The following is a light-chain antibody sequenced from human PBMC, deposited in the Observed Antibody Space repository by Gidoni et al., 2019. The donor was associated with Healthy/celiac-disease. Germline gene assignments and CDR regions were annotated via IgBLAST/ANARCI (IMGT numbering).Light chain of an antibody. CDR3: QQYNNWPPWT. V-gene: IGKV3-15*01. J-gene: IGKJ1*01. Sequence: EIVMTQSPATLSVSPGERATLSCRASQSVSSNLAWYQQKPGQAPRLLIYCAFTRATGIPARFSGSGSGTEFTLTISSLQSEDFAGYYCQQYNNWPPWTFGQGTKVEIK. CDR1: QSVSSN. CDR2: CAF.